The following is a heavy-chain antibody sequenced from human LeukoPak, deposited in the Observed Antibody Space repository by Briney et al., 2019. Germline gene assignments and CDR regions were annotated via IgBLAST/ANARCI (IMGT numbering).Heavy chain of an antibody. J-gene: IGHJ3*02. D-gene: IGHD5-12*01. Sequence: SETLSLTCTVSGGSISSSSYYWGWIRQPPGKGLEWIGSIYYSGSTYYNPSLKSRVTISVDTSKNQFSLKLSSVTAADTAVYYCARLGESGYDFFRVGAFDIWGQGTMVTVSS. CDR3: ARLGESGYDFFRVGAFDI. CDR1: GGSISSSSYY. CDR2: IYYSGST. V-gene: IGHV4-39*01.